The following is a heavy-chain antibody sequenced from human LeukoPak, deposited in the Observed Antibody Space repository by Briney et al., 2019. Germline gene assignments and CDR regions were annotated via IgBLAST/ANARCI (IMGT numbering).Heavy chain of an antibody. D-gene: IGHD7-27*01. J-gene: IGHJ4*02. CDR1: GYTLTELS. V-gene: IGHV1-2*02. CDR2: VNPYNGFT. CDR3: AKQTNWGFQVPDF. Sequence: ASVKVSCKVSGYTLTELSMHWVRQAPGQGLDWMAYVNPYNGFTKFAQKFQGRVTITRDTSTNTAYMELSSLRSDDTAVYYCAKQTNWGFQVPDFWGQGTLVTVSS.